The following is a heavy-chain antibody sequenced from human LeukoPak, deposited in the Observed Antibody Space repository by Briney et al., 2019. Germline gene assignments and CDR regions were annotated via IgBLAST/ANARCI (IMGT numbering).Heavy chain of an antibody. Sequence: GGSLRLSCAGPGFTFNNHAMSWVRQAPGKGLEWVSGINGNGASTYYSDSVKGRFTISRDNSKNTLYLQMSSLRAEDTAIYYCAKDQGYSYYYLDYWGQGTLVTVSS. J-gene: IGHJ4*02. CDR3: AKDQGYSYYYLDY. CDR2: INGNGAST. D-gene: IGHD5-18*01. V-gene: IGHV3-23*01. CDR1: GFTFNNHA.